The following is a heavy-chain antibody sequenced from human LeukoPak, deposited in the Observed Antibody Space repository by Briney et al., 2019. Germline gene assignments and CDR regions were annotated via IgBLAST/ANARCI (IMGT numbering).Heavy chain of an antibody. V-gene: IGHV3-72*01. D-gene: IGHD3-3*01. CDR3: ARAHYDFWSGYSGLDY. CDR2: TRNKANSYTT. J-gene: IGHJ4*02. CDR1: GFTFSSYA. Sequence: PGGSLRLSCAASGFTFSSYAMSWVRQAPGKGLEWVGRTRNKANSYTTEYAASVKGRFTISRDDSKNSLYLQMNSLKTEDTAVYYCARAHYDFWSGYSGLDYWGQGTLVTVSS.